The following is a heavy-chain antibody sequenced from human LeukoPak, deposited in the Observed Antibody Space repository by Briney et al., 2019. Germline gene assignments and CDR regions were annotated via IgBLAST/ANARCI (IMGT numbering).Heavy chain of an antibody. D-gene: IGHD3-3*01. CDR3: SRAPYLDFYMDV. Sequence: GGSLRLSCTGSGFTFGDSGVNWFRQAPGKGLEWVSFIRSKANGGTIQYAASVKGRFTISRDDSASIAYLQMNSLKTEDTAVYYCSRAPYLDFYMDVWGKGTTVIVSS. J-gene: IGHJ6*03. CDR2: IRSKANGGTI. CDR1: GFTFGDSG. V-gene: IGHV3-49*03.